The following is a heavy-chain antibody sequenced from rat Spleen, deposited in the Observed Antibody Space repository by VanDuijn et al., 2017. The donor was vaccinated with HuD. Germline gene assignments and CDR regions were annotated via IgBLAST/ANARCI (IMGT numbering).Heavy chain of an antibody. D-gene: IGHD1-4*01. CDR1: GFTFSNFY. CDR3: TTGVYPGNFDY. J-gene: IGHJ2*01. Sequence: EVQLVESGGGLVQPGRSVKLSCVASGFTFSNFYMAWVRQAPTKGLEWVAYISTGGGGYYRDSVKGRFTISRDNAESTLYLQMDSLRSEDTATYYCTTGVYPGNFDYWGQGVMVTVSS. V-gene: IGHV5-27*01. CDR2: ISTGGGG.